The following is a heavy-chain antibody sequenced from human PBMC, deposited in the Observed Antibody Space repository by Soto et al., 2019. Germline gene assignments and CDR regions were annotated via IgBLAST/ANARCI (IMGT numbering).Heavy chain of an antibody. CDR1: GFTFSSYG. Sequence: GGSLRLSCAASGFTFSSYGMHWVRQAPGKGLEWVAVISYDGSNKYYADSVKGRFTISRDNSKNTLYLQMNSLRAEDTAVYYCAKSSGWYSDWFDPWGQGTLVTVSS. CDR2: ISYDGSNK. J-gene: IGHJ5*02. D-gene: IGHD6-19*01. CDR3: AKSSGWYSDWFDP. V-gene: IGHV3-30*18.